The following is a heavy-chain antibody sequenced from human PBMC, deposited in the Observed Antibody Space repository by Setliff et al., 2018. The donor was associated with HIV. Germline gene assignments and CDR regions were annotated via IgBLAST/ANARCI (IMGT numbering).Heavy chain of an antibody. D-gene: IGHD3-10*01. J-gene: IGHJ4*02. CDR3: ARELLRSWDGSENSYKPYYFDY. CDR2: IYYTGST. V-gene: IGHV4-4*02. CDR1: GGSISSSNW. Sequence: SETLSLTCAVSGGSISSSNWWSWVRQPPGKGLEWIGEIYYTGSTYYNPSLKSRVTISVDTSKNQFSLKLSSVTAADTAVYYCARELLRSWDGSENSYKPYYFDYWGQGTLVTVSS.